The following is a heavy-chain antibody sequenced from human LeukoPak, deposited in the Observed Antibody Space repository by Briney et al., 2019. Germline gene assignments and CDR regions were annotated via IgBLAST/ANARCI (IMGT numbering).Heavy chain of an antibody. CDR1: GFTFDDYA. CDR2: ISWNSGSI. D-gene: IGHD6-13*01. CDR3: AKDIEGIAAAGLDY. Sequence: GGSLGLSCAASGFTFDDYAMHWVRQAPGKGLEWVSGISWNSGSIGYADSVKGRFTISRDNAKNSLYLQMNSLRAEDTALYYCAKDIEGIAAAGLDYWGQGTLVTVSS. J-gene: IGHJ4*02. V-gene: IGHV3-9*01.